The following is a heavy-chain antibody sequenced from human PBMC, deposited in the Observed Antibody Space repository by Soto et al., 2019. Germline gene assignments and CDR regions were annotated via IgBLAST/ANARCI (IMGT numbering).Heavy chain of an antibody. CDR2: ISGGGSTT. CDR1: GFTVSSNY. J-gene: IGHJ4*02. V-gene: IGHV3-23*01. Sequence: GSLRLSCAASGFTVSSNYMSWVRQAPGKGLYWVSTISGGGSTTYYADSVQGRFAVSRDNSNNTLYLQMNSLRAEDTAVYYCAKDDWHFGSDPLDYWGRGTLVTVSS. CDR3: AKDDWHFGSDPLDY. D-gene: IGHD3-10*01.